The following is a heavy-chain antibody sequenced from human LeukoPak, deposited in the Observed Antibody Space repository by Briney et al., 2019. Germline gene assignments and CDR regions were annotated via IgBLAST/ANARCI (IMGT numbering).Heavy chain of an antibody. D-gene: IGHD4-17*01. J-gene: IGHJ5*02. CDR1: GFTFSSYS. Sequence: PGGSLRLSCAASGFTFSSYSMNWVRQAPGKGLEWVSFISSSGSNIYYADSVKGRFTISRDNAKNSLYLQMNSLRAEDTAVYYCARSSTVTRKGSWFDPWGQGTLVTVSS. V-gene: IGHV3-21*01. CDR2: ISSSGSNI. CDR3: ARSSTVTRKGSWFDP.